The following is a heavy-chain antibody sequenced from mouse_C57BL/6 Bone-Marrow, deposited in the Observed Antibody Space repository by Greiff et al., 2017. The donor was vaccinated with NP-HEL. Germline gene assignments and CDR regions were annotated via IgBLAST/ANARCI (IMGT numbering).Heavy chain of an antibody. J-gene: IGHJ2*01. CDR2: INPSSGYT. V-gene: IGHV1-7*01. Sequence: QVQLKQSGAELAKPGASVKLSCKASGYTFTSYWMHWVNQRPGQGLEWIGYINPSSGYTKYNQKFKDKATLTADKSSSTAYMQLSSLTYEGSAVYYCARRRIIRSYFDYWGQGTTLTVSS. CDR1: GYTFTSYW. CDR3: ARRRIIRSYFDY.